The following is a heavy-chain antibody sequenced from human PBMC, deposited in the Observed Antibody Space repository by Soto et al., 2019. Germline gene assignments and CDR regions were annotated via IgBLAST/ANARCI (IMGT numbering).Heavy chain of an antibody. V-gene: IGHV1-3*04. CDR1: XXXXXXXX. CDR3: ARGPQDSYGMDV. J-gene: IGHJ6*02. Sequence: ASVKVSCKASXXXXXXXXXXXXXXAPGQPPEWMARINTGTASTEYSQKFQGRVTIARDTSATTAYMDLSSLRSEDTAVYYCARGPQDSYGMDVWGQGTTVT. CDR2: INTGTAST.